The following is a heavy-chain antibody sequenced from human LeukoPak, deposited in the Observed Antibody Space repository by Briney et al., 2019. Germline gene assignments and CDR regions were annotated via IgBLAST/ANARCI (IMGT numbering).Heavy chain of an antibody. Sequence: SETLSLTCAVYGGSFSGYYWSWIRQPPGKGLEWIGEINHSGSTNCNPSLKSRVTISVDTSKNQFSLKLSSVTAADTAVYYCAGKFIAAAALDYWGQGTLVTVSS. J-gene: IGHJ4*02. D-gene: IGHD6-13*01. CDR2: INHSGST. CDR3: AGKFIAAAALDY. CDR1: GGSFSGYY. V-gene: IGHV4-34*01.